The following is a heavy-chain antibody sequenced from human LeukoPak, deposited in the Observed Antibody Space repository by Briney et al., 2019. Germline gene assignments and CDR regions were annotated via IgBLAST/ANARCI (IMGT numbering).Heavy chain of an antibody. V-gene: IGHV1-69*04. D-gene: IGHD3-22*01. J-gene: IGHJ4*02. CDR3: ARRGYDSSGYYYHNLIY. Sequence: GASVKVSCKASGGTFSSYASSWVRQAPGQGGEFGGRIIPVLGIANYAQKFQSRVTITADKSTSTASLELSSLRSEDTAVYYCARRGYDSSGYYYHNLIYWGQGTLVTVSS. CDR1: GGTFSSYA. CDR2: IIPVLGIA.